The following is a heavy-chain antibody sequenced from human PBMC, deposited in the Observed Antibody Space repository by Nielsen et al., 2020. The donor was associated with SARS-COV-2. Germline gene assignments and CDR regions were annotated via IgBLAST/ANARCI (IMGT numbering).Heavy chain of an antibody. J-gene: IGHJ4*02. V-gene: IGHV3-48*01. CDR1: GFTFSSYS. D-gene: IGHD2-2*01. CDR3: AREGYCSSTSCAFDY. Sequence: GGSLRLSCAASGFTFSSYSMNWVRQAPGKGLEWVSYISSSSSTIYYADSVKGRLTISRDNAKNSLYLQMNSLRAEDTAVYYCAREGYCSSTSCAFDYWGQGTLVTVSS. CDR2: ISSSSSTI.